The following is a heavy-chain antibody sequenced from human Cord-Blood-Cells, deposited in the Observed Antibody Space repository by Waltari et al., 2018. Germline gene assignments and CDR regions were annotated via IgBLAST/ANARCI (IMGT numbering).Heavy chain of an antibody. V-gene: IGHV3-48*03. D-gene: IGHD2-2*01. CDR1: GFTFSSYE. Sequence: EVQLVESGGGLVQPGGSLRLSCAASGFTFSSYEMNWVRQAPGKGLEWGSYISSSGSTIYYADSVKGRFTISRDNAKNSLYLQMNSLRAEDTAVYYCARGSGDIVVVPAAMYFQHWGQGTLVTVSS. J-gene: IGHJ1*01. CDR3: ARGSGDIVVVPAAMYFQH. CDR2: ISSSGSTI.